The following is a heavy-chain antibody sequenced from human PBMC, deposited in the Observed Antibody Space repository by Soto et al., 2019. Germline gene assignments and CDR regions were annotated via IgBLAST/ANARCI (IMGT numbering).Heavy chain of an antibody. CDR1: GGSISSYY. V-gene: IGHV4-59*01. CDR3: ARRAWFGELLDFDY. CDR2: IYYSGST. D-gene: IGHD3-10*01. J-gene: IGHJ4*02. Sequence: TLSLTCTVSGGSISSYYWSWIRQPPGKGLEWIGYIYYSGSTNYNPSLKSRVTISVDTSKNQFSLKLSSVTAADTAVYYCARRAWFGELLDFDYWGQGTLVTVSS.